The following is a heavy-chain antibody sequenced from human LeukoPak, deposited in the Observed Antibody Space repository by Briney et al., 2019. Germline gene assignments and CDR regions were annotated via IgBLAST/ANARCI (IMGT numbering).Heavy chain of an antibody. CDR2: INQDGSEE. J-gene: IGHJ4*02. CDR1: GFTFSNYW. V-gene: IGHV3-7*01. D-gene: IGHD5-12*01. Sequence: GGSLRLSCAASGFTFSNYWMSWVRQTPGKGLEWVAHINQDGSEEHYMDSVKARFIISRDNAKNSLSLQMDSLRAEDTAVYHCVRDGGVSGYDLLDYWGQGTLVTVSS. CDR3: VRDGGVSGYDLLDY.